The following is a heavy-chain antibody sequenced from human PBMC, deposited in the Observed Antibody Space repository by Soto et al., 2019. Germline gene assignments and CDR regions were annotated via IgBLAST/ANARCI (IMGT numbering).Heavy chain of an antibody. CDR2: IIPILGIA. CDR1: GGTFSSYT. V-gene: IGHV1-69*02. Sequence: QVQLVQSGAEVKKPGSSVKVSCKASGGTFSSYTISWVRQAPGQGLEWMGRIIPILGIANYAQKFQGRVTITADKSTSTAYMELSSLRSEDTAVYYCARSTAVAGSPFDYWGQGTLVTVSS. CDR3: ARSTAVAGSPFDY. D-gene: IGHD6-19*01. J-gene: IGHJ4*02.